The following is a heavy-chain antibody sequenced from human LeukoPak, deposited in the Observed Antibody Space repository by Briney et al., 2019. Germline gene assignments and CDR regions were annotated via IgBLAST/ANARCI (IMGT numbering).Heavy chain of an antibody. D-gene: IGHD3-22*01. CDR3: ARGGDYYDTSGSEALDY. J-gene: IGHJ4*02. Sequence: SVKVSCKASGGTFSSYAISWVRQAPGQGLEWMGGIIPIFGTANYAQKFQGRVTMTRNTSISTAYMELSNLRPEDTAVYYCARGGDYYDTSGSEALDYWGQGTLVTVSS. CDR1: GGTFSSYA. CDR2: IIPIFGTA. V-gene: IGHV1-69*05.